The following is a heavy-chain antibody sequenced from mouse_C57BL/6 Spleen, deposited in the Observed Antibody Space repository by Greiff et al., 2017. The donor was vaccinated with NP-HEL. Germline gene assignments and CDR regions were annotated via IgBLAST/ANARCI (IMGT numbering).Heavy chain of an antibody. V-gene: IGHV1-15*01. CDR2: IDPETGGT. CDR1: GYTFTDYE. J-gene: IGHJ4*01. CDR3: TRLIYSNYPFSLNY. D-gene: IGHD2-5*01. Sequence: VQLQESGAELVRPGASVTLSCKASGYTFTDYEMHWVKQTPVHGLEWIGAIDPETGGTAYNQKFKGKAILTADKSSSTAYMELRSLTSEDSAVYYCTRLIYSNYPFSLNYWGQGTSVTVSS.